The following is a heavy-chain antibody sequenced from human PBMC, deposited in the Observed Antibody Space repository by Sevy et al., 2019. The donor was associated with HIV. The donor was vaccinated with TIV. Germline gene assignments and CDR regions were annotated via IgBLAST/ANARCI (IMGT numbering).Heavy chain of an antibody. Sequence: GGSLRLSCAISGFTVNDKYIIWVRQAPGKGLEWVSVIFSSGSTYYADSAKGRFTISRDNSKNTVDLQMNSVRVEDTAVYYCVGLFLSYRSGWSYFDYWGQGTLVTVSS. J-gene: IGHJ4*02. D-gene: IGHD6-19*01. CDR2: IFSSGST. CDR1: GFTVNDKY. CDR3: VGLFLSYRSGWSYFDY. V-gene: IGHV3-66*02.